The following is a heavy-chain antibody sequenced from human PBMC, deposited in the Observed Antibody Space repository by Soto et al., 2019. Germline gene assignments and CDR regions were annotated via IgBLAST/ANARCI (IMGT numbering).Heavy chain of an antibody. Sequence: GGSLRLSCAASGFTVSSNYMTWVRKAPGKGLEWVSVIYNGGRTNYADSVKGRFTISSDNFKNTLYLQMNSLRAEDTAVYYCARGYDSNGYGLGYWGRGTLVTVSS. J-gene: IGHJ4*02. CDR1: GFTVSSNY. CDR3: ARGYDSNGYGLGY. D-gene: IGHD3-22*01. V-gene: IGHV3-53*01. CDR2: IYNGGRT.